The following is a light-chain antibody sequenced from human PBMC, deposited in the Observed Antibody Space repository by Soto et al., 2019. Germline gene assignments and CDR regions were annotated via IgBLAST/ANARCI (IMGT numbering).Light chain of an antibody. CDR1: SSDVGAFNY. CDR2: DVS. CDR3: NSYTSNNTYV. V-gene: IGLV2-14*03. Sequence: QSALPQPASVSGAPGQAITISCSGTSSDVGAFNYVSWYQQHPGKAPKLMIYDVSNRPSGVSNRFSGSKSGNTASLTISGLRAEDEADYYCNSYTSNNTYVFGTGTKVT. J-gene: IGLJ1*01.